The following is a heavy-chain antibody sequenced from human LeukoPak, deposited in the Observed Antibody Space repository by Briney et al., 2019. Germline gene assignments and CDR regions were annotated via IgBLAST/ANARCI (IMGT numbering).Heavy chain of an antibody. Sequence: GGSLRLSCAASGFTFSIYWMSWVRQAPGKGLEWVANIKQDGSERYHVDSVKGRFTLSRDNAKNSLYLQMSSLRAEDTAVYYCARDRWSYDPQGGFDCWGQGTLVTVSS. CDR1: GFTFSIYW. D-gene: IGHD3-22*01. V-gene: IGHV3-7*03. CDR2: IKQDGSER. J-gene: IGHJ4*02. CDR3: ARDRWSYDPQGGFDC.